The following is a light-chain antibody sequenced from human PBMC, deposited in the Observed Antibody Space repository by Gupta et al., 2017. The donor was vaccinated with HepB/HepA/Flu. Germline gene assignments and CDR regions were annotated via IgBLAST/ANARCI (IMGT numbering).Light chain of an antibody. CDR1: QSLLYSSNNKNY. V-gene: IGKV4-1*01. J-gene: IGKJ1*01. CDR3: HQDSTTPWT. CDR2: WAS. Sequence: DIVMTQSPDSLAVSLGERATINCKSSQSLLYSSNNKNYLAWYQQKPGQPPKLLIYWASTRGSGVPDRFSGSGSGTDFTLTISSLQAEDVAVYHCHQDSTTPWTFGQGTKVEI.